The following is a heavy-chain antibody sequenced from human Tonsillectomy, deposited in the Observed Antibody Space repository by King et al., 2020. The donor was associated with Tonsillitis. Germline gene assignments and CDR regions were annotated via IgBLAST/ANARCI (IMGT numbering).Heavy chain of an antibody. CDR3: AKDPIDGSGVPYDLDY. CDR1: GFIFSSYG. CDR2: TSYDGYNY. D-gene: IGHD3-3*01. Sequence: VQLVDSWGGVVQPGTSLRLSCAASGFIFSSYGMHCVRQAPGKWLEWVAATSYDGYNYFYADSVRGRFTISRDNSKNTLYLQMNSLRAEDTAVYYCAKDPIDGSGVPYDLDYWGQGTLVTVSS. J-gene: IGHJ4*02. V-gene: IGHV3-30*18.